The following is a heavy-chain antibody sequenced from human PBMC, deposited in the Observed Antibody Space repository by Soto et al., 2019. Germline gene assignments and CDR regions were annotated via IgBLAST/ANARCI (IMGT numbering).Heavy chain of an antibody. D-gene: IGHD4-17*01. Sequence: QVPLVQSGAEVKKPGASVKVSCKASGYTFTSYAMHWVRQAPGQRLEWMGWINAGIGNTKYSQKFQGRVTITRDTSASTAYMELSSLRSEDTAVYYCARGGLRPYWGQGTLVTVSS. V-gene: IGHV1-3*01. CDR1: GYTFTSYA. CDR3: ARGGLRPY. CDR2: INAGIGNT. J-gene: IGHJ4*02.